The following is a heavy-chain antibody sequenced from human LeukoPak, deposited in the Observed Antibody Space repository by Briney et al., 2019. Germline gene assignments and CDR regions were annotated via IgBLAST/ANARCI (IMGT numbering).Heavy chain of an antibody. CDR3: ARDRAGYVFY. V-gene: IGHV4-34*01. CDR2: INHSGST. D-gene: IGHD5-12*01. Sequence: SETLSLTCAVYGGSFSGYYWSWIRQPPGKGLEWIGEINHSGSTNYNPSLKSRVTISVDTSKNQFTLKLSSVTAADTAVYYCARDRAGYVFYWGQGTLVTVSS. CDR1: GGSFSGYY. J-gene: IGHJ4*02.